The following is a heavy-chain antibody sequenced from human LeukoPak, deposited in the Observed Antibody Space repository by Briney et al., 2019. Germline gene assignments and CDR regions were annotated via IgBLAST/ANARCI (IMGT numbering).Heavy chain of an antibody. CDR3: ARDQFGVIIVTSQYYFDY. CDR1: GVPFDDDG. V-gene: IGHV3-20*04. Sequence: AGGSLRLSCAASGVPFDDDGMSWVGQAPGKGLEWVAGINWNGGSTGYADSVKGRFTISRDNAKNSLYLQMNSLRAEDTALYYCARDQFGVIIVTSQYYFDYWGQGTLVTVSS. J-gene: IGHJ4*02. D-gene: IGHD3-3*01. CDR2: INWNGGST.